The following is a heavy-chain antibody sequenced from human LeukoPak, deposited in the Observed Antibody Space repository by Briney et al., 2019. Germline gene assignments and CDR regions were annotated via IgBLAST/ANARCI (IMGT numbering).Heavy chain of an antibody. V-gene: IGHV3-48*02. CDR1: GFTFSSYS. J-gene: IGHJ4*02. CDR3: ARFPHYYDSSGYSF. Sequence: GGSLRLSCAASGFTFSSYSMNWVRQAPGKGLEWVSYISSSSSTIYYADSVKGRFTISRDNDKNSLYLQMNSLRDEDTAVYYCARFPHYYDSSGYSFWGQGTLVTVSS. CDR2: ISSSSSTI. D-gene: IGHD3-22*01.